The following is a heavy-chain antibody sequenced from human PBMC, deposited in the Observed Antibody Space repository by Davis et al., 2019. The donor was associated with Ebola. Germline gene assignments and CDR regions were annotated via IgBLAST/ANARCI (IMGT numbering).Heavy chain of an antibody. CDR2: ISSSSSYI. D-gene: IGHD3-10*01. Sequence: GESLKISCAASGFTFSSYSMNWVRQAPGKGLEWVSSISSSSSYIYYADSVKGRFTISRDNAKNSLYLQMNSLRAEDTAVYYCTRDLYRSGDVAFDIWGQGTMVTVSS. CDR1: GFTFSSYS. V-gene: IGHV3-21*01. J-gene: IGHJ3*02. CDR3: TRDLYRSGDVAFDI.